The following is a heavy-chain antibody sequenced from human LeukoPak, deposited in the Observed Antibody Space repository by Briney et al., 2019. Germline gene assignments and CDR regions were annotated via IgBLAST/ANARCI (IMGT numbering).Heavy chain of an antibody. CDR2: INPNSGGT. CDR1: GYTFTGYY. J-gene: IGHJ4*02. D-gene: IGHD6-19*01. CDR3: ARAPPAIAVAAYYFDY. V-gene: IGHV1-2*04. Sequence: ASVKVSCMASGYTFTGYYMHWVRQAPGQGLEWMGWINPNSGGTNYAQKFQGWVTMTRDTSISTAYMELSRLRSDDTAVYYCARAPPAIAVAAYYFDYWGQGTLVTVSS.